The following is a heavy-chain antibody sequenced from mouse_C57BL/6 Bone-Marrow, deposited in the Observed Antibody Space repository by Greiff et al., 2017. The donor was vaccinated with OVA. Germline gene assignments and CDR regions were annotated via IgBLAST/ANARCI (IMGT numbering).Heavy chain of an antibody. CDR3: ARRPYLRYFDV. J-gene: IGHJ1*03. D-gene: IGHD2-10*01. CDR2: IDPSDSYT. V-gene: IGHV1-69*01. Sequence: QVQLQQPGAELVMPGASVKLSCKASGYTFTSYWMHWVKQRPGQGLEWIGEIDPSDSYTNYNQKFKGKSTLTVDKSSRTAYMQLSSLTSEDSAVYYCARRPYLRYFDVWGTGTTVTVSS. CDR1: GYTFTSYW.